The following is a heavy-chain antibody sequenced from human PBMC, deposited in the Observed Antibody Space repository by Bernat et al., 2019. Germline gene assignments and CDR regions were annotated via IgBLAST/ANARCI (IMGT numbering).Heavy chain of an antibody. CDR2: ISGDGSRT. V-gene: IGHV3-74*01. CDR3: ARDPDYGGYSYFES. J-gene: IGHJ4*02. CDR1: GFTFSTYW. D-gene: IGHD4-23*01. Sequence: EVQLVESGGGLVQPGGSLRLSCAASGFTFSTYWMHWVRQVSGKGLEWVSRISGDGSRTTYADSVKGRFTISRDNAKNTLSLQMNSLRAEDTVVYYCARDPDYGGYSYFESWGQGTLVTVSS.